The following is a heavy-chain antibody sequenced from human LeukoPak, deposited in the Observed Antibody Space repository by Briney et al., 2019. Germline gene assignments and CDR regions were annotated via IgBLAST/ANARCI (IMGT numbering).Heavy chain of an antibody. CDR1: GFTFSRHW. D-gene: IGHD2-15*01. J-gene: IGHJ4*02. V-gene: IGHV3-7*03. CDR2: IKQDGSAK. CDR3: ARDNGWSADF. Sequence: GGSLRLSCAASGFTFSRHWMYWVRQAPGKGLEWVANIKQDGSAKPYVDSVKGRYTISRDNAKNSLFLQMNSLRAEDTAVYYCARDNGWSADFWGQGTLVTVSS.